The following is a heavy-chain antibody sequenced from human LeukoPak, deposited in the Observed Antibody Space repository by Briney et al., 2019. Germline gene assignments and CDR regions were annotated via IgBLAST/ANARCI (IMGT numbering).Heavy chain of an antibody. D-gene: IGHD1-26*01. Sequence: ASVKVSFKASGYTFTGYYMHWVRQTPGQGLEWMGWIKPNSGGTNYAQKFQGRVTMTRDTSISTAYMELSRLRSDDTAVYYCASPQSGSYLDYWGQGTLVTVSS. J-gene: IGHJ4*02. CDR2: IKPNSGGT. V-gene: IGHV1-2*02. CDR1: GYTFTGYY. CDR3: ASPQSGSYLDY.